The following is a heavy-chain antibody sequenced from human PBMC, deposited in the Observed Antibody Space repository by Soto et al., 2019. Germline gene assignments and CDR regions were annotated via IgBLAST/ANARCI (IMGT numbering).Heavy chain of an antibody. CDR1: GDSISAYS. CDR2: IHYNGNT. CDR3: AREGNLGRWLQHLDF. V-gene: IGHV4-59*01. Sequence: PSETLSLTCTVSGDSISAYSWSWVRQPPGKGLEWIGNIHYNGNTKYNPSLKSRVSMSVDTSKNQFSLRLISVTAAYTAKYFCAREGNLGRWLQHLDFWGQGTLVTVSS. J-gene: IGHJ4*02. D-gene: IGHD5-12*01.